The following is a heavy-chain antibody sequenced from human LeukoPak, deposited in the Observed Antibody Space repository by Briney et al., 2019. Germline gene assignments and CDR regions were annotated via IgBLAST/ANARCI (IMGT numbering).Heavy chain of an antibody. J-gene: IGHJ4*02. CDR1: GFTVSGTH. V-gene: IGHV3-53*01. Sequence: GGSLRLSCAASGFTVSGTHMSWVRQAPGKGLEWVSAMYTGGTTYYADSVAGRFTVSRDNSKNTLYLHMNSLRVEDTAVYYCAKDEATSGGGLASWGQGTLVSVSS. CDR2: MYTGGTT. D-gene: IGHD3-16*01. CDR3: AKDEATSGGGLAS.